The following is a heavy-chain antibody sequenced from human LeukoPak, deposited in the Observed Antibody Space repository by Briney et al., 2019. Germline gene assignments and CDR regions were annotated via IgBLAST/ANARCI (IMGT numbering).Heavy chain of an antibody. V-gene: IGHV3-33*01. CDR1: GFTFSSYD. CDR2: IWYDGSNK. D-gene: IGHD1-1*01. CDR3: ARDPAEFFDDSYFDY. Sequence: GGSLRLSCEASGFTFSSYDIHWVRQAPGKGLEWVAVIWYDGSNKYYADSVRGRFTISRDNAKNSLYLQMNSLRAEDTAVYYCARDPAEFFDDSYFDYWGQGTLVTVSS. J-gene: IGHJ4*02.